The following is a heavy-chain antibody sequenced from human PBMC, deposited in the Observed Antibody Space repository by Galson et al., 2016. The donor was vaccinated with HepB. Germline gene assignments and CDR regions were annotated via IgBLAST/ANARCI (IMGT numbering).Heavy chain of an antibody. J-gene: IGHJ4*02. D-gene: IGHD5-18*01. Sequence: QSGAEVKKPGESLRISCEASGYSFARFWIGWVRQLPGKGLEWMGIIYPGDSDARYSPSLQGQVTISVHKSINTAYLQWSSLKASDTAMYYCARQPLHSYGRSYLDLWGQGTLVTVSS. CDR3: ARQPLHSYGRSYLDL. V-gene: IGHV5-51*01. CDR2: IYPGDSDA. CDR1: GYSFARFW.